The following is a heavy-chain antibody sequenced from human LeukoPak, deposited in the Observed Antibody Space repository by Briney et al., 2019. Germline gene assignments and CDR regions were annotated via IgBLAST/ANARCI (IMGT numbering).Heavy chain of an antibody. Sequence: SETLSLTCTVSGGSITSSYWSWIRQSPGKGLEWIGYIHYTGSTNYNPSLRSGVTMFIDTSKNQFSLKLSSVTAADTAVYYCARGRYSAGDNWFDPWGQGTLVTVSS. J-gene: IGHJ5*02. CDR1: GGSITSSY. CDR3: ARGRYSAGDNWFDP. CDR2: IHYTGST. V-gene: IGHV4-59*01. D-gene: IGHD3-9*01.